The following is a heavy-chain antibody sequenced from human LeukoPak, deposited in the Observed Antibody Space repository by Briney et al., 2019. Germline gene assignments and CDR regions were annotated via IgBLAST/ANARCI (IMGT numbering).Heavy chain of an antibody. V-gene: IGHV3-74*01. CDR1: GFTFSNAW. Sequence: GGSLRLSCAASGFTFSNAWMSWVRQAPGKGLVWVSRINSDGSSTSYADSVKGRFTISRDNAKNTLYLQMNSLRAEDTAVYYCARDRRIAAAGPHDAFDIWGQGTMVTVSS. CDR2: INSDGSST. D-gene: IGHD6-13*01. CDR3: ARDRRIAAAGPHDAFDI. J-gene: IGHJ3*02.